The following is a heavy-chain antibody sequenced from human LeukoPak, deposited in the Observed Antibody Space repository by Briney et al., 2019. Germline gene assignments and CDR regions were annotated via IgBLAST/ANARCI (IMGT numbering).Heavy chain of an antibody. CDR3: ARGDYSGIQIRYYYYMDV. CDR1: GFTFSSYA. V-gene: IGHV3-30-3*01. J-gene: IGHJ6*03. CDR2: ISYDGSNE. Sequence: PGGSLRLSCAASGFTFSSYAMHWVRQAPGKGLEWVAVISYDGSNEYYADSVKGRFTISRDNSKNTLYLQMNSLRAEDTAVYYCARGDYSGIQIRYYYYMDVWAKGPRSPSP. D-gene: IGHD4-11*01.